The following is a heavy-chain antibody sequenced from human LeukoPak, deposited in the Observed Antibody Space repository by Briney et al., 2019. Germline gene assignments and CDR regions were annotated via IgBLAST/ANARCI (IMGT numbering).Heavy chain of an antibody. Sequence: PPGTLYLTCTASGGSVSSGSYYWSWVRQPPGQGLEWIGYIYYSGRTNYNPSLKSRVTISVYTSKNQFSLKLNSVTAADTAVDYCARAEQWLTKGGWFDPWGQGTLVTVSS. V-gene: IGHV4-61*01. CDR3: ARAEQWLTKGGWFDP. CDR2: IYYSGRT. D-gene: IGHD6-19*01. J-gene: IGHJ5*02. CDR1: GGSVSSGSYY.